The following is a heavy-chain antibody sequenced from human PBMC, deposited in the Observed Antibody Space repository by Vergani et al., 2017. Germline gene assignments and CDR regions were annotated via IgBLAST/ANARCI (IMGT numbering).Heavy chain of an antibody. Sequence: QVQLVESGGGLVQPGRSLRLSCAASGFTFSSYAMNWVRQAPGRGQEWVAVISYDGSNKYNANPVKGRFTTSRDNSKNTLYLQMNSLRAEDTAVYYCARVRVFSGGSYYDFWSGTLGGIYFDYWGQGTLVTVSS. CDR2: ISYDGSNK. V-gene: IGHV3-30*01. J-gene: IGHJ4*02. D-gene: IGHD3-3*01. CDR1: GFTFSSYA. CDR3: ARVRVFSGGSYYDFWSGTLGGIYFDY.